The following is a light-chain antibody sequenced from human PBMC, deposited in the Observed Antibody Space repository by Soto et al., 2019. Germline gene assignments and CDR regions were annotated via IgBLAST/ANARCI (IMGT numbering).Light chain of an antibody. CDR2: AAS. V-gene: IGKV1-16*01. CDR1: EDISTF. J-gene: IGKJ5*01. Sequence: DIQMTQSPSSLSASVGDSVTITCRATEDISTFLAWFQQKPGKPPKSLIYAASRLQSGVPSRFRGSGSATDFTLAISSLQHEDFGTYYCQHYNGYPQTFGQGTRLEIK. CDR3: QHYNGYPQT.